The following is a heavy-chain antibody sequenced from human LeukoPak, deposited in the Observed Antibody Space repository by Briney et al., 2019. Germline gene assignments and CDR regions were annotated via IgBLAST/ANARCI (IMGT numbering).Heavy chain of an antibody. CDR1: GYTFTSYG. J-gene: IGHJ5*02. D-gene: IGHD1-26*01. CDR2: INPSGGST. V-gene: IGHV1-46*01. CDR3: ARWQLRNTYNWFDP. Sequence: ASVKVSCKASGYTFTSYGISWVRQAPGQGLEWMGIINPSGGSTSYAQKFQGRVTMTRDMSTSTVYMELSSLRSEDTAVYYCARWQLRNTYNWFDPWGQGTLVTVSS.